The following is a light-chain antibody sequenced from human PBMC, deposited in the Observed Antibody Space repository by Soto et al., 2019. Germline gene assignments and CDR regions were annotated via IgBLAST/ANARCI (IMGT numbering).Light chain of an antibody. CDR1: QSISSW. CDR3: QQYNSYSRT. V-gene: IGKV1-5*03. CDR2: KAS. J-gene: IGKJ1*01. Sequence: DIQMTQSPSTLSASVGDRVTITCRASQSISSWLAWYQQKPGKAPKLLIYKASSLDSGVPSRFSGSGSGTEFTLTISSLQPDDFATYYGQQYNSYSRTFGQGTKVEIK.